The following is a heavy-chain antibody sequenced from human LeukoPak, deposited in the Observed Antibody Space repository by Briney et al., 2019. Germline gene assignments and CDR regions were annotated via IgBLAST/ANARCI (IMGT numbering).Heavy chain of an antibody. D-gene: IGHD3-22*01. Sequence: ASVKVSCKASGYTFTSYGISWVRQAPGQGLEWMGWISAYNGNTNYAQKLQGRVTMTTDTSTSTAYMELRSLRSDDTAVYYCARGGVWGYYDSSGYYQSIYFDYWGQGTLVTVSS. CDR2: ISAYNGNT. CDR1: GYTFTSYG. J-gene: IGHJ4*02. CDR3: ARGGVWGYYDSSGYYQSIYFDY. V-gene: IGHV1-18*01.